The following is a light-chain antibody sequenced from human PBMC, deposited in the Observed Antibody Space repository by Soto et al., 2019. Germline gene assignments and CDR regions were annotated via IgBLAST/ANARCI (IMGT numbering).Light chain of an antibody. CDR2: GAS. CDR3: QQYDNSPRR. J-gene: IGKJ1*01. V-gene: IGKV3-20*01. CDR1: QSINSNY. Sequence: ETVLTQSPGTLSLSPGERATLSCRASQSINSNYLAWYQQKPGQSPRVLIYGASSRATGIPDRFSGSGSETDFTLAISRLEPEDFAVYYCQQYDNSPRRFGQGTKVEIK.